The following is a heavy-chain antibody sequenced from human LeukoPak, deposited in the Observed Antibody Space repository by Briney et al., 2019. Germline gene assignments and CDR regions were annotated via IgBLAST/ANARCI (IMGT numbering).Heavy chain of an antibody. Sequence: ASVKVSCKASGYTFTRYGMSWVRQAPGQGLEWMGWISGSNGNTNYAQKLQGRVTMTTDTSTGTAYMELRSLRSDDTAVYYCARSGRGNYYYFDYWGQGTLVTVSS. J-gene: IGHJ4*02. CDR3: ARSGRGNYYYFDY. CDR1: GYTFTRYG. D-gene: IGHD1-26*01. V-gene: IGHV1-18*01. CDR2: ISGSNGNT.